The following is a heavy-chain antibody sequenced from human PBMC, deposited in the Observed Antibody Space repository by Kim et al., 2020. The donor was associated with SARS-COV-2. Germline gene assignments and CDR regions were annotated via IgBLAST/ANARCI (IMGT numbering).Heavy chain of an antibody. V-gene: IGHV1-69*04. CDR2: A. J-gene: IGHJ3*02. Sequence: ANYAQKFQGRVTITADKSTSTAYMELSSLRSEDTAVYYCARDYRAGAFDIWGQGTMVTVSS. D-gene: IGHD1-26*01. CDR3: ARDYRAGAFDI.